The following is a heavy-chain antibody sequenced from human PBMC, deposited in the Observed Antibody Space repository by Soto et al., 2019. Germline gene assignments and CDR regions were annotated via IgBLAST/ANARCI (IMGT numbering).Heavy chain of an antibody. J-gene: IGHJ6*02. D-gene: IGHD2-2*02. CDR3: ARGQGDIVVVPAAIPGGPYYYGMDV. Sequence: GASVKVCCKASGVTFSSYAISWVRQAPGQGLEWMGGIIPIFGTANYAQKFQGRVTITADESTSTAYMELSSLRSEDTAVYYCARGQGDIVVVPAAIPGGPYYYGMDVWGQGTTVTVSS. CDR2: IIPIFGTA. CDR1: GVTFSSYA. V-gene: IGHV1-69*13.